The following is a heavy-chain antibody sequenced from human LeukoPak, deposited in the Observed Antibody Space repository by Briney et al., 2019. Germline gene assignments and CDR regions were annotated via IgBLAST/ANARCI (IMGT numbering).Heavy chain of an antibody. CDR3: ASEGRDGYNS. D-gene: IGHD5-24*01. V-gene: IGHV3-48*01. CDR2: ISSSSSTI. CDR1: GFTFSSYS. J-gene: IGHJ4*01. Sequence: PGGSLRLSCAASGFTFSSYSMNWVRQAPGKGLEWVSYISSSSSTIYYADSVKGRFTISRDNAKNSLYLQMSSLRAEDTAVYYCASEGRDGYNSWGHGTLVTVSS.